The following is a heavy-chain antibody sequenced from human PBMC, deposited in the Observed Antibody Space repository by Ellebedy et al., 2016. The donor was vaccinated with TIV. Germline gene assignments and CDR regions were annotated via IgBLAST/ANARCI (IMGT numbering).Heavy chain of an antibody. CDR1: GFTFSNYW. CDR3: ARGGGCGSGDCWAFDY. CDR2: INSDGSST. J-gene: IGHJ4*02. D-gene: IGHD2-21*02. V-gene: IGHV3-74*01. Sequence: GESLKISCEASGFTFSNYWIHWVRQAPGKGLVWVSRINSDGSSTSYADSVKGRFTISRDNAKNTLYLQMNSLRAEDTAVYYCARGGGCGSGDCWAFDYWGQGTLVTVSS.